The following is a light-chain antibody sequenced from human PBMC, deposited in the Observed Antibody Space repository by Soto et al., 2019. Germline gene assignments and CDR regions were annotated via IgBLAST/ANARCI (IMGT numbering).Light chain of an antibody. CDR2: AAS. V-gene: IGKV1-27*01. J-gene: IGKJ5*01. Sequence: DIQMTQSPSSLSASVGNRVSITCRASQGISNYLAWYQQKPGKVPKVLIYAASTLQPGVPSRFSGGGSGTDFTLTINSLQPDDIATYYCQNYDSAPITFGQGTRLEIK. CDR3: QNYDSAPIT. CDR1: QGISNY.